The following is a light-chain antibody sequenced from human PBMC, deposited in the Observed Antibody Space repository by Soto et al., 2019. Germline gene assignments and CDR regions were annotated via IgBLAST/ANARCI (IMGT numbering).Light chain of an antibody. CDR3: QQRSDWPLT. V-gene: IGKV3-11*01. CDR2: DAS. Sequence: EIVLTQSPATLSLSPGERATLSCRASQSLSSYLAWYQQKRGQAPRLIIYDASKRATGIPARFSGSGSGTDFTLSISSLEPEDFAVYYCQQRSDWPLTFGGGTKVETK. J-gene: IGKJ4*01. CDR1: QSLSSY.